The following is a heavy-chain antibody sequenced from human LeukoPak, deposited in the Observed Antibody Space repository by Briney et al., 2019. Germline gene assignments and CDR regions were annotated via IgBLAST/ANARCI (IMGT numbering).Heavy chain of an antibody. CDR2: IIPIFGTA. V-gene: IGHV1-69*06. CDR1: GGTFSSYA. D-gene: IGHD6-6*01. J-gene: IGHJ4*02. CDR3: ARRVGSSDCFDY. Sequence: GASVKVSCKASGGTFSSYAISWVRQAPGQGLEWMGGIIPIFGTANYAQKFQGRVTITADKSTSTAYMELSSLRSEDTAVYYCARRVGSSDCFDYWGQGTLVTVSS.